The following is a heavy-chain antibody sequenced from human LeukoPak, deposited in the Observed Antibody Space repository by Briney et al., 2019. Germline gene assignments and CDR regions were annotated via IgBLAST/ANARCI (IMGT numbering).Heavy chain of an antibody. CDR2: INPNSGGT. V-gene: IGHV1-2*06. CDR1: GYTFTGYY. CDR3: AVAPIPVVPAAMGGWFDP. D-gene: IGHD2-2*01. J-gene: IGHJ5*02. Sequence: ASVKVSCKASGYTFTGYYMHWVRQDPGQGLEWMGRINPNSGGTNYAQKFQGRVTMTRDTSISTAYMELSRLRSDDTAVYYCAVAPIPVVPAAMGGWFDPWGQGTLVTVSS.